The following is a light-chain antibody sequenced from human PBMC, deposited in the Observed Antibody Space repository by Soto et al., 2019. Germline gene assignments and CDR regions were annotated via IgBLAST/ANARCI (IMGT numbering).Light chain of an antibody. CDR1: SSDVGGYNY. CDR2: DVS. V-gene: IGLV2-14*01. Sequence: QSALTQPASVSGSPGQSITISCTGTSSDVGGYNYVSWYQQHPGKAPKLMIYDVSNRPSGASNRFSGSKSGNTASLTISGLQAEDEADYYCSSYTSSSTNVFGTVTKVTVL. CDR3: SSYTSSSTNV. J-gene: IGLJ1*01.